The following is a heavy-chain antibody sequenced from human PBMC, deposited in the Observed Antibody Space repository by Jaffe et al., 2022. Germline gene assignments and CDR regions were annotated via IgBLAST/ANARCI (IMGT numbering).Heavy chain of an antibody. D-gene: IGHD6-13*01. CDR2: ISWNSGSI. V-gene: IGHV3-9*01. J-gene: IGHJ4*02. CDR3: AKDREGGIAAAGNYFDY. CDR1: GFTFDDYA. Sequence: EVQLVESGGGLVQPGRSLRLSCAASGFTFDDYAMHWVRQAPGKGLEWVSGISWNSGSIGYADSVKGRFTISRDNAKNSLYLQMNSLRAEDTALYYCAKDREGGIAAAGNYFDYWGQGTLVTVSS.